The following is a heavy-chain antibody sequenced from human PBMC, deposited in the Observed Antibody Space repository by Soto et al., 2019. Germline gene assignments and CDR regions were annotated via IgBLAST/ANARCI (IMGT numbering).Heavy chain of an antibody. CDR3: ARSSGGYSYNGMDV. V-gene: IGHV1-2*02. Sequence: QEQLVQSGAEVKQPGASVKVSCKASGYTFTGCYIHWVRQAPGQGFEWMGWFNPKSGDTRYAQKFQGRVTVTSDTSISTAYMELSRLRADDTAVYYCARSSGGYSYNGMDVWGQGTTVTVSS. CDR1: GYTFTGCY. CDR2: FNPKSGDT. J-gene: IGHJ6*02. D-gene: IGHD1-26*01.